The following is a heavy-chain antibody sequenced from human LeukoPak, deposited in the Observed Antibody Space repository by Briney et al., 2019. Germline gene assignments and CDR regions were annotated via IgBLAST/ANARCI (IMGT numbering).Heavy chain of an antibody. J-gene: IGHJ6*02. Sequence: SVKVSCKASGGTFNSYAISWVRQAPGQGLEWLGRIVPTLGIANYAQKFQGRVTITADKSTSIAYMELSSLRSEDTAVYYCARDVTTMVRGVNYGMDVWGQGTTVIVSS. CDR2: IVPTLGIA. CDR1: GGTFNSYA. V-gene: IGHV1-69*04. D-gene: IGHD3-10*01. CDR3: ARDVTTMVRGVNYGMDV.